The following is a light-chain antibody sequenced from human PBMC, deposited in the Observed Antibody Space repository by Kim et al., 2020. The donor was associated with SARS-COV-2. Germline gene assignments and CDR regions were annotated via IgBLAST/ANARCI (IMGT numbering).Light chain of an antibody. CDR2: DVN. CDR3: ISYTSSSTFV. V-gene: IGLV2-14*03. CDR1: SSDVGYNY. Sequence: GQSITISCTGTSSDVGYNYVSWYHQHPGKAPKLMIYDVNKRPSGVSSRFSGSKSGTTASLTISGLQAEDEADYYCISYTSSSTFVFGGGTQLTVL. J-gene: IGLJ2*01.